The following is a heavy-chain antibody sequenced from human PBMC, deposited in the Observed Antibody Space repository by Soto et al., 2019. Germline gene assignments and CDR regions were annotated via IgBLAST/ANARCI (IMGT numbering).Heavy chain of an antibody. Sequence: EVPLVESGGGLVQPGGSLRLSCAASGFTFSSYYMNWVRQAPGKGLVWVARITSDGSSTSYADSVKGRFTISRDNAKNTLYLRMNSLRAEDTAVYSCARERGGGFGDVWGQGTTVTVSS. CDR2: ITSDGSST. D-gene: IGHD3-10*01. V-gene: IGHV3-74*01. CDR1: GFTFSSYY. J-gene: IGHJ6*02. CDR3: ARERGGGFGDV.